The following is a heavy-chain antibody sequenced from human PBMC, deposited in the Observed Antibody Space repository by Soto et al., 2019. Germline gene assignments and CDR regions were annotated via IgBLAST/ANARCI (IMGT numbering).Heavy chain of an antibody. D-gene: IGHD6-19*01. CDR3: SKVNREWLTNDFDD. J-gene: IGHJ4*02. V-gene: IGHV3-30*02. Sequence: PGGSLRLSCAASGFTFSSYGMHWVRQAPGKGLEWVAVIWYDGSNKYYADSVKGRFTISRDNSKNTLYLQMNSLRAEDTAVYYWSKVNREWLTNDFDDWGQGTLVTVSS. CDR1: GFTFSSYG. CDR2: IWYDGSNK.